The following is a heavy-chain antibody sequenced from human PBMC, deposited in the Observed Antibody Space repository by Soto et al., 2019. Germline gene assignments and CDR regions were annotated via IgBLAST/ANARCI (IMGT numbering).Heavy chain of an antibody. J-gene: IGHJ6*02. D-gene: IGHD2-21*02. Sequence: TLTLTCTFSGFTFSSYGMHWVRQTPGKGLEWVAVIAYDGSKQYYADSVKGRFTISRDNSKNTLYLQMRSLRGDDTAVYYCAKADRDFSYDQYYGMDVWGQGTKVTVSS. V-gene: IGHV3-30*18. CDR1: GFTFSSYG. CDR2: IAYDGSKQ. CDR3: AKADRDFSYDQYYGMDV.